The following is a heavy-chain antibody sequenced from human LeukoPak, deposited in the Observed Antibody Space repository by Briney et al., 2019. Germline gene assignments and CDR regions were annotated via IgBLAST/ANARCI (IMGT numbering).Heavy chain of an antibody. CDR1: GFTFSSYG. V-gene: IGHV3-30*02. Sequence: GGSLRLSCAASGFTFSSYGMHWVRQAPGKGLEWVAFIRYDGSNKYYADSVKGRFTISRDTSKNTLYLQMNSLRAEDTAVYYCAKAHYSVTTFDYWGQGTLVTVSS. CDR2: IRYDGSNK. CDR3: AKAHYSVTTFDY. D-gene: IGHD4-17*01. J-gene: IGHJ4*02.